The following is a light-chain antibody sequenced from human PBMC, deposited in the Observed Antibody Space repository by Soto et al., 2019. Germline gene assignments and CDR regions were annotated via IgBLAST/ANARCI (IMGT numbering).Light chain of an antibody. V-gene: IGKV3-20*01. CDR2: GAS. Sequence: EIVLTQSPGTLSLSPGEGATLSYRASQSVTSSFLAWYQQKPGQAPRLLIYGASSRATGIPDRFSGSGSGTDFTLTISRLEPEDFAVYYCQQYGSSPWPFGQGTKVEI. CDR3: QQYGSSPWP. CDR1: QSVTSSF. J-gene: IGKJ1*01.